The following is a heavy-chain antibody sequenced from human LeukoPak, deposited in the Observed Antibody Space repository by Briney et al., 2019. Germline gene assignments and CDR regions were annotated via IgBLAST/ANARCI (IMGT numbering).Heavy chain of an antibody. CDR2: IIPIFGTA. Sequence: ASVKVSCKASGGTFSSYAISWVRQAPGQGLEWMGGIIPIFGTANYAQKFQGRVTITTDESTSTAYMELSSLRSEDTAVYYCARGYSSSSWLLGFDYWGQGTLVTVSS. D-gene: IGHD6-13*01. J-gene: IGHJ4*02. V-gene: IGHV1-69*05. CDR3: ARGYSSSSWLLGFDY. CDR1: GGTFSSYA.